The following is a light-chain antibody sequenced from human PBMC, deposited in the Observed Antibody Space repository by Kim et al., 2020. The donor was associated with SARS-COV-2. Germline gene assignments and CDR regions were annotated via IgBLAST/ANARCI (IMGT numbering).Light chain of an antibody. Sequence: RDTITCSGSSSKTGAGYDVHWYQQLPGTAPKLLIYGNSNRPSGVPDRFSGSKSGTSASLAITGLQAEDEADYYCQSYDSSLSGSVFGGGTQLTVL. CDR3: QSYDSSLSGSV. CDR2: GNS. J-gene: IGLJ2*01. CDR1: SSKTGAGYD. V-gene: IGLV1-40*01.